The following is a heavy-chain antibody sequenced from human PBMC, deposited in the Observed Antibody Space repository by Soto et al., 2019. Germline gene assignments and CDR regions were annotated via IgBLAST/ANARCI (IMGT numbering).Heavy chain of an antibody. J-gene: IGHJ5*02. CDR2: IYYSRST. Sequence: SETLSLTCTVSGGSISSYYWSWIRQPPGKGLKKIGYIYYSRSTNYNTSQKSRDTISVDTSKNHFPLKLTSVTLPDTAVYYCARDLETSNCFAPGGQGTLVTVSS. CDR1: GGSISSYY. CDR3: ARDLETSNCFAP. V-gene: IGHV4-59*01.